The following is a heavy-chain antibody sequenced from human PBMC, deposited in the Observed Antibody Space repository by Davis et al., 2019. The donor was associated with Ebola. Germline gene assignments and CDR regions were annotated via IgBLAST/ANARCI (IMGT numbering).Heavy chain of an antibody. V-gene: IGHV1-69*13. CDR2: IIPIFGTA. CDR3: ARDSAYYYGMDV. J-gene: IGHJ6*02. D-gene: IGHD3-10*01. Sequence: SVKVSCKASGYTFTSYAISWVRQAPGQGLEWMGGIIPIFGTANYAQKFQGRVTITADESTSTAYMELSSLRSEDTAVYYCARDSAYYYGMDVWGQGTTVTVSS. CDR1: GYTFTSYA.